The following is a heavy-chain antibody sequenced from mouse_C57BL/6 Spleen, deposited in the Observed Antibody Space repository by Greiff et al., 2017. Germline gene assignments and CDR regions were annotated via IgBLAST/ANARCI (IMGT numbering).Heavy chain of an antibody. CDR2: IDPETGGT. CDR1: GYTFTDYE. V-gene: IGHV1-15*01. J-gene: IGHJ2*01. Sequence: QVQLQQSGAELVRPGASVTLSCKASGYTFTDYEMHWVKQTPVHGLEWIGAIDPETGGTAYNQKFKGKAILTADKSSSTAYMELRSLTSEDSAVYYGTRPFITTVVAPFDYWGQGTTLTVSS. CDR3: TRPFITTVVAPFDY. D-gene: IGHD1-1*01.